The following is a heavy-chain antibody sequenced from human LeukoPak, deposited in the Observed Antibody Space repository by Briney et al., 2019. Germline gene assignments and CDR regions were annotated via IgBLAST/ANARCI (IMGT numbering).Heavy chain of an antibody. CDR1: GGTFSSYA. D-gene: IGHD4-23*01. J-gene: IGHJ1*01. CDR3: AKDRYGGNSVIFSEYFQH. CDR2: ISGSGGST. V-gene: IGHV3-23*01. Sequence: SCKASGGTFSSYAMTWVRQAPGKGLEWVSAISGSGGSTYYADSVKGRFSISRDNSKNTLYLQMNSLRAEDTAVYYCAKDRYGGNSVIFSEYFQHWGQGTLVTVSS.